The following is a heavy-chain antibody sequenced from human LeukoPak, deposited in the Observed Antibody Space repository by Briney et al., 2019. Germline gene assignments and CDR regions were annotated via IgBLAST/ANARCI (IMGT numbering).Heavy chain of an antibody. V-gene: IGHV3-20*04. J-gene: IGHJ2*01. D-gene: IGHD2-15*01. Sequence: GGSLRLSCAASGFTFDDYGMSWVRQAPGKGLEWVSGINWNGGSTGYADSVKGRFTISRDSSKNTLYLQMNSLRVEDTAMFYCARGTQYWYFDLWGRGTLVTVSS. CDR1: GFTFDDYG. CDR2: INWNGGST. CDR3: ARGTQYWYFDL.